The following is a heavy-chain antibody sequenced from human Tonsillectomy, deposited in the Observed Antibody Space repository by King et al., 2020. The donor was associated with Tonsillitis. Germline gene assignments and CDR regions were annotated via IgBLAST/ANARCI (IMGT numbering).Heavy chain of an antibody. J-gene: IGHJ4*02. D-gene: IGHD7-27*01. V-gene: IGHV3-7*01. CDR1: GFTYSSDW. Sequence: DVQLVESGGGLIQPGGSLRLACEASGFTYSSDWMGWARQAPGKGLGWVASIKPDGSQKYYVDSVKGRFTISRDNAKNSPYLEMNYLRAEDTAVYYCARGRNWALDYWGQGTLVTVSS. CDR3: ARGRNWALDY. CDR2: IKPDGSQK.